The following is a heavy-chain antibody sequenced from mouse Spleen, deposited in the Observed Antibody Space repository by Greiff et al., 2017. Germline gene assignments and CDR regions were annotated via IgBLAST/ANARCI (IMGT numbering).Heavy chain of an antibody. CDR1: GFTFSSYG. D-gene: IGHD2-14*01. V-gene: IGHV5-6-3*01. Sequence: EVKLVESGGGLVQPGGSLKLSCAASGFTFSSYGMSWVRQTPDKRLELVATINSNGGSTYYPDSVKGRFTISRDNAKNTLYLQMSSLKSEDTAMYYCAREEVRRDGVYFDYWGQGTTLTGSS. CDR2: INSNGGST. J-gene: IGHJ2*01. CDR3: AREEVRRDGVYFDY.